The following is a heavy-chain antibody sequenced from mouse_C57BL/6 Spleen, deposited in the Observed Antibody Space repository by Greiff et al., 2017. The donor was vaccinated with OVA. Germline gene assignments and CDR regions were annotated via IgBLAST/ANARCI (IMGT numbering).Heavy chain of an antibody. CDR3: ARNDGYSY. Sequence: QVQLQQPGAELVRPGTSVKLSCKASGYTFTSYWMHWVKQRPGQGLEWIGVIDPSDSYTNYNQKFKGKATLTVDTSSSTAYMQLSSLTSEDSAVYYCARNDGYSYWGQGTTLTVSS. J-gene: IGHJ2*01. V-gene: IGHV1-59*01. CDR2: IDPSDSYT. CDR1: GYTFTSYW. D-gene: IGHD2-3*01.